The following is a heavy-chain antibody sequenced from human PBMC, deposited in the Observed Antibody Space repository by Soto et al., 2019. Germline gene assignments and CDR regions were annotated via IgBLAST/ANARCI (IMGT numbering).Heavy chain of an antibody. CDR3: ARGGITMVRGVPAVAKSYYYYYGMDV. J-gene: IGHJ6*02. D-gene: IGHD3-10*01. V-gene: IGHV1-69*13. Sequence: SVKVSCKASGGTFSSYAISWVRQAPGQGLEWMGGIIPIFGTANYAQKFQGRVTITVDESTSTAYMELSSLRSEDTAVYYCARGGITMVRGVPAVAKSYYYYYGMDVWGQGTTVTV. CDR1: GGTFSSYA. CDR2: IIPIFGTA.